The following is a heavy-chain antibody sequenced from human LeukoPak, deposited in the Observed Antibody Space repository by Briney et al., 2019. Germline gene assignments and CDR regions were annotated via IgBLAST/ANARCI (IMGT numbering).Heavy chain of an antibody. D-gene: IGHD1-1*01. CDR1: RFTFSSYA. CDR3: ARGRWRLESLPLSLDY. Sequence: GGSLRLSCAASRFTFSSYAMSWVRQAPGKGLEWVSAISGSGGSTYYADSVKGRFTISRDNSKNTLYLQMDSLRAEDTALYYCARGRWRLESLPLSLDYWGQGTLVTVSS. J-gene: IGHJ4*02. CDR2: ISGSGGST. V-gene: IGHV3-23*01.